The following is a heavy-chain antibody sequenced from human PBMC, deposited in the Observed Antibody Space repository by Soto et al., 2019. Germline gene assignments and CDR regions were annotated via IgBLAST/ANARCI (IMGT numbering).Heavy chain of an antibody. CDR2: IKSESVGGTT. J-gene: IGHJ5*02. D-gene: IGHD7-27*01. V-gene: IGHV3-15*05. CDR3: LGDWLHP. CDR1: GFSFRNAW. Sequence: EVQLVASGGDLVKPGGSLRLACAGSGFSFRNAWMSWVRQAPGKGPEWIVRIKSESVGGTTDYAAPVKGRFTVSRDDSKNTVYLHMSSLKIEDTAVYYCLGDWLHPWGQGTLVTVSS.